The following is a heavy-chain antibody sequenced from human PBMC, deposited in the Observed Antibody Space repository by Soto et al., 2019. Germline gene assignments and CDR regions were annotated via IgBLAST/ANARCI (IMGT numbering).Heavy chain of an antibody. CDR2: IYYSGST. CDR3: AGGGMVYAIGVENYYYYYMDV. CDR1: GGSISSGGYY. D-gene: IGHD2-8*01. Sequence: SETLSLTCTVSGGSISSGGYYWSWIRQHPGKGLEWIGYIYYSGSTYYNPSLKSRVTISVDTSKNQFSLKLSSVTAADTAVYYCAGGGMVYAIGVENYYYYYMDVWGKGTTVTVSS. J-gene: IGHJ6*03. V-gene: IGHV4-31*03.